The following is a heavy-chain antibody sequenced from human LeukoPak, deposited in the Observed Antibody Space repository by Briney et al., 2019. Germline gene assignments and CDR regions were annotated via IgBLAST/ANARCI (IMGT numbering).Heavy chain of an antibody. CDR3: ARDPAYYYDSSGYYDGDY. D-gene: IGHD3-22*01. Sequence: AGGSLRLSCAASGFTFSSYSMNWVRQAPGKGPEWVSYISSSSTIYYADSVKGRFTISRDNAKNSLYLQMNSLRAEDTAVYYCARDPAYYYDSSGYYDGDYWGQGTLVTVSS. CDR1: GFTFSSYS. V-gene: IGHV3-48*01. J-gene: IGHJ4*02. CDR2: ISSSSTI.